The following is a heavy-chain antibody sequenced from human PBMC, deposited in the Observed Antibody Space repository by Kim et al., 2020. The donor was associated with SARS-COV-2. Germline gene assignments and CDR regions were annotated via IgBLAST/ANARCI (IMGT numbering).Heavy chain of an antibody. Sequence: GESLKISCKGSGYSFTSYWIGWVRQMPGKGLEWMGIIYPGDSDTRYSPSFQGQVTISADKSISTAYLQWSSLKASDTAMYYCARRQSPDGYYYGSGSYFGAFDIWGQGTMVTVSS. D-gene: IGHD3-10*01. CDR2: IYPGDSDT. CDR1: GYSFTSYW. V-gene: IGHV5-51*01. J-gene: IGHJ3*02. CDR3: ARRQSPDGYYYGSGSYFGAFDI.